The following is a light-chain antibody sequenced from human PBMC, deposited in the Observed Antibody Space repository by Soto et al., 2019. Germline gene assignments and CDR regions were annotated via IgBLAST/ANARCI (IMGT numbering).Light chain of an antibody. CDR3: QQYDNLVT. Sequence: DIPMTQSPSSLSAFVGDRVTITCQASEDISNFLNWYQQRPGKPPKLLIYDASNLETGVPSRFSGSGSGTDFTFTISSLQAEDIATYYCQQYDNLVTFGGGTKVEIK. J-gene: IGKJ4*01. CDR2: DAS. CDR1: EDISNF. V-gene: IGKV1-33*01.